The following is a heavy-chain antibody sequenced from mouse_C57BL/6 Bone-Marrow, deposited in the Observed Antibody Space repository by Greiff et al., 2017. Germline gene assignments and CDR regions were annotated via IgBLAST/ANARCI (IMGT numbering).Heavy chain of an antibody. CDR1: GYTFTSYW. CDR2: IDPSDSYT. V-gene: IGHV1-69*01. J-gene: IGHJ2*01. CDR3: ARRGGYSNYRFDY. Sequence: QVQLQQPGAELVMPGASVKLSCKASGYTFTSYWMHWVKQRPGQGLEWIGEIDPSDSYTNYNQKFKGKSTLTVDKSSSTAYMQLSSLTSEDSAVYYCARRGGYSNYRFDYWGQGTTRTVSS. D-gene: IGHD2-5*01.